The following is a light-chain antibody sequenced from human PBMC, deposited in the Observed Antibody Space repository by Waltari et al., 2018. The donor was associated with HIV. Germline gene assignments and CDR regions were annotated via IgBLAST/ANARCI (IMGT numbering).Light chain of an antibody. CDR3: ALYMGSGIYA. CDR1: SGSVSTTYA. J-gene: IGLJ1*01. Sequence: QTVVTQETSFSVSPGGTVTLTCVLTSGSVSTTYAPSWYPQTPGHTRRTLIYNPNIRASGVPDRFSGAIRGNKAARTITGSQADDESHYYCALYMGSGIYAFGTGTEVTVL. V-gene: IGLV8-61*01. CDR2: NPN.